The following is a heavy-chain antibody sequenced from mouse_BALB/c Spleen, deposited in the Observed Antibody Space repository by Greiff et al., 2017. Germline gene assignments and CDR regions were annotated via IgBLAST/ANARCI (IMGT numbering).Heavy chain of an antibody. CDR2: IYYSGTI. D-gene: IGHD1-1*01. CDR3: ARVYYGSHFDY. Sequence: VQLQQSGPGLVKPSQTVSLTCTVTGISITTGNYRWSWIRQFPGNKLEWIGYIYYSGTITYNPSLTSRTTITRDTSKNQFFLEMNSLTVEDTATYYCARVYYGSHFDYWGQGTTLTVSS. CDR1: GISITTGNYR. V-gene: IGHV3-5*02. J-gene: IGHJ2*01.